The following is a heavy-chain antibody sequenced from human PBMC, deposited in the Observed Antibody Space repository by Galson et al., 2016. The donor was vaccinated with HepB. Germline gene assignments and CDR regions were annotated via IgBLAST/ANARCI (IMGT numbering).Heavy chain of an antibody. D-gene: IGHD7-27*01. CDR1: GFTFNDFV. CDR2: VNWNSATL. J-gene: IGHJ4*02. Sequence: SLRLSCAASGFTFNDFVMHWVRQLPGKGLEWVSGVNWNSATLAYADSVRGRFTISRDNAENSLYLQMNSLRAEDTALYYCAKGQTNWATFDSWGQGTLVTVSS. V-gene: IGHV3-9*01. CDR3: AKGQTNWATFDS.